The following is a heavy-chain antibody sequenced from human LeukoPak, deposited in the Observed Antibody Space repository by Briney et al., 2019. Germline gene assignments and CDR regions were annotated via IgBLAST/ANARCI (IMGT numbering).Heavy chain of an antibody. CDR3: ARVSSAYYHDAFDI. CDR2: INTNTGNP. D-gene: IGHD3-3*01. CDR1: GYTFTSYA. V-gene: IGHV7-4-1*02. Sequence: ASVKVSCKASGYTFTSYAMNWVRQAPGQGLEWMGWINTNTGNPTYAQGFTGRFVFSLDTSVSTTYLQISSLKAEDTAVYFCARVSSAYYHDAFDIWGQGTMVTVSS. J-gene: IGHJ3*02.